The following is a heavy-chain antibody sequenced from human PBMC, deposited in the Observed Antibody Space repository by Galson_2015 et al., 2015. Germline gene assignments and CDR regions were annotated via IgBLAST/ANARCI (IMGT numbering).Heavy chain of an antibody. CDR1: GFTFSSYA. D-gene: IGHD1-26*01. CDR2: ISGSGGST. Sequence: SLRLSCAASGFTFSSYAMSWVRQAPGKGLEWVSAISGSGGSTYYADSVKGRFTISRDNSKNTLYLQMNSLRAEDTAVYYCARAERYGGPREGFDYWGQGTLVTVSS. V-gene: IGHV3-23*01. CDR3: ARAERYGGPREGFDY. J-gene: IGHJ4*02.